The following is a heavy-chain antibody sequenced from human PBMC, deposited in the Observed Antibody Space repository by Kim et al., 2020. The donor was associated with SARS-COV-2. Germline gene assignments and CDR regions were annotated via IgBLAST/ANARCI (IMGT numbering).Heavy chain of an antibody. D-gene: IGHD3-22*01. J-gene: IGHJ4*02. CDR3: ARAGAYYYDSSGPRYFDY. CDR1: GYSFTSYW. CDR2: IYPGDSDT. V-gene: IGHV5-51*01. Sequence: GESLKISCKGSGYSFTSYWIGWVRQMPGKGLEWMGIIYPGDSDTRYSPSFQGQVTISADKSISTAYLQWSSLKASDTAMYYCARAGAYYYDSSGPRYFDYWGQGTLVTVSS.